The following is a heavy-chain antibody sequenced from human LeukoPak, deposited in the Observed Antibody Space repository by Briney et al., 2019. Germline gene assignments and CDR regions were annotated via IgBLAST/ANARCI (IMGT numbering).Heavy chain of an antibody. J-gene: IGHJ4*02. D-gene: IGHD6-13*01. Sequence: GGSLRLSCAASGFTFSSYGMHWVRQAPGKGLEWVAVIWYDGSNKCYADSVKGRFTISRDNSKNTLYLQMNSLRAEDTAVYYCAKDRVSSSWYSFDYWGQGTLVTVSS. CDR1: GFTFSSYG. V-gene: IGHV3-33*06. CDR3: AKDRVSSSWYSFDY. CDR2: IWYDGSNK.